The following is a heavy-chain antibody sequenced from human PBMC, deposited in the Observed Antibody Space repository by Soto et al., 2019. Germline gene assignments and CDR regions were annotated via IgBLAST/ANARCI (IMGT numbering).Heavy chain of an antibody. CDR2: ISWNSGSI. Sequence: PGGSLRLSCAASGFTFDDYAMHWVRQAPGKGLEWVSGISWNSGSIGYADSVKGRFTISRDNAKNSLYLQMNSLRAEDTALYYCARLSTSAGRRDLACWGQGTLVTAPQ. J-gene: IGHJ4*02. CDR3: ARLSTSAGRRDLAC. V-gene: IGHV3-9*01. CDR1: GFTFDDYA.